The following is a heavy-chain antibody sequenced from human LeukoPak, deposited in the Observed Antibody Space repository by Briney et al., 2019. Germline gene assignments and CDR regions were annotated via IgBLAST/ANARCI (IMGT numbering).Heavy chain of an antibody. Sequence: GGSLRLSCAASGFTFSSYGMHWVRQAPGKGLEWVSVIWYDGSNKYYADSVKGRFTISRDNSKNTLYLQMNSLRAEDTAVYYCAVSGSSSDFDYWGEGTLVTVSS. J-gene: IGHJ4*02. D-gene: IGHD1-26*01. V-gene: IGHV3-33*01. CDR2: IWYDGSNK. CDR1: GFTFSSYG. CDR3: AVSGSSSDFDY.